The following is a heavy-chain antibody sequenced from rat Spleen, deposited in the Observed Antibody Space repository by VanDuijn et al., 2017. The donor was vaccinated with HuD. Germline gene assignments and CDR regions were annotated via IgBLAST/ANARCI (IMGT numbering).Heavy chain of an antibody. CDR3: ARSQLLRRVSYYWYFYF. CDR1: GYSITSYY. Sequence: EVQLQESGPGLVKPSQSLSLTCSVTGYSITSYYWGWIRKFPGNKMEWMGYISYSGSTGYNPSLKSRISITRDTSKSQFFLQLNSVTTEETATYYCARSQLLRRVSYYWYFYFWGPGTMVTVSS. CDR2: ISYSGST. J-gene: IGHJ1*01. V-gene: IGHV3-1*01. D-gene: IGHD1-11*01.